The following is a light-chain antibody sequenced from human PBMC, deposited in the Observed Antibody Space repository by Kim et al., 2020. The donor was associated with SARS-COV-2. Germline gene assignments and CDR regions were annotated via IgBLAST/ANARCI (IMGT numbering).Light chain of an antibody. J-gene: IGKJ5*01. V-gene: IGKV2-28*01. CDR3: MQALQTPT. Sequence: EPASISFRSSHSLLQSNGYNYLDWYLQKPGQSPRLLIYLGSNRASGVPDRFSGSGSGTDFTLKISRVEAEDVGVYYCMQALQTPTFGQGTRLEIK. CDR2: LGS. CDR1: HSLLQSNGYNY.